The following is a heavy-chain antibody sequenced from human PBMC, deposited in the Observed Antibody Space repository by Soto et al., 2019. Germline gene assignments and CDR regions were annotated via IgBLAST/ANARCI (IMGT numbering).Heavy chain of an antibody. CDR3: AKGTSYVGDDFFAY. CDR2: ISGSGGST. J-gene: IGHJ4*02. Sequence: EVQLLESGGGLVQPGGSLRLSCAASGFTFSSYAMSWVRQSPGKGLEWVSAISGSGGSTYYADSVKGRFTISRDNSKNTLYLQMTRLRAEDTAVYYCAKGTSYVGDDFFAYWGQGTRVTVSS. D-gene: IGHD3-3*01. CDR1: GFTFSSYA. V-gene: IGHV3-23*01.